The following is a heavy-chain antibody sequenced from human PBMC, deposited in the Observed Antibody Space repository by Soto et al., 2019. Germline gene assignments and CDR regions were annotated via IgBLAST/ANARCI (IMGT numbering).Heavy chain of an antibody. CDR2: LSKDGFDR. Sequence: PWWSMRISCVVSGFTSSDFGMHWVRQSPGEGLAWVASLSKDGFDRYYSESVKGRFTISRDDSKNTVFLQMNSLKVEDKDAYFCASPREGQWLVFDHWGQRTLVTV. D-gene: IGHD6-19*01. CDR1: GFTSSDFG. V-gene: IGHV3-30*19. J-gene: IGHJ4*02. CDR3: ASPREGQWLVFDH.